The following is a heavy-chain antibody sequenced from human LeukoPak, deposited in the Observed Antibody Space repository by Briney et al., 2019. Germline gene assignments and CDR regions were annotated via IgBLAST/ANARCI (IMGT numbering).Heavy chain of an antibody. CDR3: ARLLVYNSGGEAFDY. CDR2: ISYDGPNK. CDR1: GFTFSSYG. Sequence: TGGSLRLSCAASGFTFSSYGMHWVRQAPGKGLEWVAVISYDGPNKYYADSVKGRFTISRDDSKNTLYLQMNSLRAEDTAVYYCARLLVYNSGGEAFDYWGQGTLVTVSS. D-gene: IGHD3-10*01. J-gene: IGHJ4*02. V-gene: IGHV3-30*03.